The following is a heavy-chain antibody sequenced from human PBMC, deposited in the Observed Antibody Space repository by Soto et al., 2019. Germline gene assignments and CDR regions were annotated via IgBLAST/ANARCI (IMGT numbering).Heavy chain of an antibody. Sequence: QVQLVQSGAEVKKPGASVKVSCKASGYTFTSYGISWVRQAPGQGLEWMGWISAYNGNTNYAQKLQGRVTMTTDTSTSTAYMELRSLRSDDTAVYYCARDLSVLRYFDWLLDGAFDIWGQGTMVTVSS. CDR2: ISAYNGNT. CDR1: GYTFTSYG. D-gene: IGHD3-9*01. J-gene: IGHJ3*02. V-gene: IGHV1-18*01. CDR3: ARDLSVLRYFDWLLDGAFDI.